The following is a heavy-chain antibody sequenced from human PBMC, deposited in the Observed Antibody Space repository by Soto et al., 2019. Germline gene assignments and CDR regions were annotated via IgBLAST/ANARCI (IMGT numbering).Heavy chain of an antibody. CDR2: ISSNGGST. Sequence: PGGSLRLSCAASGFTFSSYAMHWVRQAPGKGLEYVSAISSNGGSTYYANSVKGRFTISRDNSKNTLYLQMGSLRAEDMAVYYCARASGGYDFGYYYYYMDVWGKGTKVTVSS. CDR3: ARASGGYDFGYYYYYMDV. V-gene: IGHV3-64*01. D-gene: IGHD5-12*01. CDR1: GFTFSSYA. J-gene: IGHJ6*03.